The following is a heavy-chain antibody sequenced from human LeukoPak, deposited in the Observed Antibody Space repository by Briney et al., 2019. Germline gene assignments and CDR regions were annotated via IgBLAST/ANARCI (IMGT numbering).Heavy chain of an antibody. CDR2: IKEDDSEI. CDR3: GRLRSLDQ. Sequence: GGSLRLSCAASGFLFNKYWMTWVRQAPGKGLEWVANIKEDDSEIYYVDSVKGRFTISRDNAKKSLYLHMPSLRVEDTAVYFCGRLRSLDQWGQGTLVTVSS. D-gene: IGHD5-24*01. J-gene: IGHJ4*02. V-gene: IGHV3-7*01. CDR1: GFLFNKYW.